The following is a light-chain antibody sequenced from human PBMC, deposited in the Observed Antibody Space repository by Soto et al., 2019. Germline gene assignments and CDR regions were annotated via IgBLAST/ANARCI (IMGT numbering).Light chain of an antibody. V-gene: IGKV3-20*01. Sequence: IVXTQSPXTXXLSPGXXATXXXXXXXXXXXNFLAWYQQKPGQAPRLLIYGASTRAAGVPDRFSGSGSGTDFTLTITRLEPEDFAVYYCQQYGRSPLMYTFGQGTKRGVK. CDR1: XXXXXNF. CDR2: GAS. J-gene: IGKJ2*01. CDR3: QQYGRSPLMYT.